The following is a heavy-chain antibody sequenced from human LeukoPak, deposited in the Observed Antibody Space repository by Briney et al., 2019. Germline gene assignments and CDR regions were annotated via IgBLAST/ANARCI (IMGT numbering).Heavy chain of an antibody. CDR2: IYPGDSDT. J-gene: IGHJ4*02. D-gene: IGHD3-10*01. V-gene: IGHV5-51*01. Sequence: SLKVSCKASGYTFTIYWIAWERQMTGKPLEWMGMIYPGDSDTRYTQSFHAQVTLLTDKFISTAYLHSRSLKASDTAMYYCARHGELGYCFEYWGQGTLVTVSS. CDR3: ARHGELGYCFEY. CDR1: GYTFTIYW.